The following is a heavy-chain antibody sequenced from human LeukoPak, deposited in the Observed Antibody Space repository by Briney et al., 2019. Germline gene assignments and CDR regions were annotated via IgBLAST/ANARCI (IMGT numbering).Heavy chain of an antibody. CDR1: GFIVNSKY. J-gene: IGHJ4*02. V-gene: IGHV3-53*01. CDR2: MYSGGTA. CDR3: ARSIPGPHCGGGGCPPTLTPFDL. Sequence: GGSLRLSCAASGFIVNSKYMSWTRQAPGKELEWVSVMYSGGTAFYADSVRGRFTISRDNSKNTIYLQMNRLEVEDTAVYYCARSIPGPHCGGGGCPPTLTPFDLWGQGTLVTVSS. D-gene: IGHD2-15*01.